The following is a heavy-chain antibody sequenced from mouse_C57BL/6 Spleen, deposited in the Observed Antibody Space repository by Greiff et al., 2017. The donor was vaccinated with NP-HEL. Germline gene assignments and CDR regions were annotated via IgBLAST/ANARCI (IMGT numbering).Heavy chain of an antibody. D-gene: IGHD2-3*01. CDR3: ARTIADRGLLGAMDY. Sequence: QVQLQQPGAELVKPGASVKMSCKASGYTFTSYWITWVKQRPGQGLEWIGDIYPGSGSTNYNEKFKSKATLTVDTSSSTAYMQLSSLTSEDSAVYYCARTIADRGLLGAMDYWGQGTSVTVSS. CDR1: GYTFTSYW. V-gene: IGHV1-55*01. J-gene: IGHJ4*01. CDR2: IYPGSGST.